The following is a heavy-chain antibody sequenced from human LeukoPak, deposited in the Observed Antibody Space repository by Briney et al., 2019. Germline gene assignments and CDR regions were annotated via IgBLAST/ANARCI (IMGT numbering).Heavy chain of an antibody. CDR1: GFTFSSYA. CDR3: ARDQETLRLYLSSASDI. J-gene: IGHJ3*02. D-gene: IGHD4-23*01. CDR2: ISYDGSNK. V-gene: IGHV3-30*04. Sequence: GGSLRLSCAASGFTFSSYAMHWVRQAPGKGLEWVAVISYDGSNKYYADSVKGRFTISRDNSKNTLYLQVNSLRAEDTAVYHWARDQETLRLYLSSASDIWGQGTMVTVPS.